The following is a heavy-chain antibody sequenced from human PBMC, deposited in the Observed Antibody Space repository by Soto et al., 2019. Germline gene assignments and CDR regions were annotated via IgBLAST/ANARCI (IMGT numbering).Heavy chain of an antibody. CDR1: GGTFSSYA. J-gene: IGHJ4*02. Sequence: SVKVSCKASGGTFSSYAISWVRQAPGQGLEWMGGIIPIFGTANYAQKFQGRVTITADESTSTAYMELNSLRSEDTAVYYCARGIAAAGLYLDYWGQGTLVTVSS. CDR2: IIPIFGTA. CDR3: ARGIAAAGLYLDY. V-gene: IGHV1-69*13. D-gene: IGHD6-13*01.